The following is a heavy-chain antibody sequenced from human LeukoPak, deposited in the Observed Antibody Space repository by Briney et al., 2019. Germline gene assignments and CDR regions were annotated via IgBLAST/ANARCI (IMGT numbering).Heavy chain of an antibody. Sequence: GGALRLPCTASGFTLSDYYMDWVRQAPRKGREWVGRSRNKANGYSTEYAASVEGRITISRDDSQNSLYLQMNSLKTEDAAVYYCARFPDYWGQGSLVTVSS. CDR1: GFTLSDYY. J-gene: IGHJ4*02. CDR2: SRNKANGYST. CDR3: ARFPDY. V-gene: IGHV3-72*01.